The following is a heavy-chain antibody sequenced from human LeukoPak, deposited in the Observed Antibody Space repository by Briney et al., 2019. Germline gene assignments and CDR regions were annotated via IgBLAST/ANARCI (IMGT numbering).Heavy chain of an antibody. CDR1: GFTLSNDW. CDR3: TRSGRGGAFDI. J-gene: IGHJ3*02. Sequence: PGGSLRLSCAGSGFTLSNDWMHWVRQGPGKGLAWVARIYSDGSRTTYADSVKGRFTISGDNAKNTLYLQMNSLGADDTAVYYCTRSGRGGAFDIWGQGTMVTVSS. D-gene: IGHD1-26*01. CDR2: IYSDGSRT. V-gene: IGHV3-74*03.